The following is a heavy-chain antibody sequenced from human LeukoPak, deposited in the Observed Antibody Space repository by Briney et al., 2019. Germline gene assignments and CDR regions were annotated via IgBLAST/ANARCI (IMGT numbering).Heavy chain of an antibody. J-gene: IGHJ3*02. Sequence: ASVKVSCKASGYTFTSYGISWVRQAPGQGLEWMGWISAYNGNTNYAQKLQGRVTMTTDTSTSTVYMELSSLRSEDTAVYYCARQYCSSTSCYEGDAFDIWGQGTMVTVSS. CDR3: ARQYCSSTSCYEGDAFDI. CDR1: GYTFTSYG. D-gene: IGHD2-2*01. V-gene: IGHV1-18*01. CDR2: ISAYNGNT.